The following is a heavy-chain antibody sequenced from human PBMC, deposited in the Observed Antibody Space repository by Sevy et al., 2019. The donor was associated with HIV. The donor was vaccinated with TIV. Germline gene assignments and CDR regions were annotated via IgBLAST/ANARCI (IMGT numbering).Heavy chain of an antibody. D-gene: IGHD3-10*01. V-gene: IGHV4-59*01. J-gene: IGHJ5*02. CDR3: ARGSGSYYITRENWFDP. Sequence: SETLSLTCTVSSGSISSYYWSWIRQPPGKGLEYIGYIHSSGTTNYNPSLKSRVTISVDTSKNQFSLKLSSVTAADTAVYYCARGSGSYYITRENWFDPWGQGTLVTVSS. CDR1: SGSISSYY. CDR2: IHSSGTT.